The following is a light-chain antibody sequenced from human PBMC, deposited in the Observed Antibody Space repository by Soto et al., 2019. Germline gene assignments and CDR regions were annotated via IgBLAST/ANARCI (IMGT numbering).Light chain of an antibody. V-gene: IGKV3-20*01. CDR3: LEYGGCPRT. Sequence: EIVLTQSPGTLSLSPGERATLSCRASQTVISSYLAWYQQTPGQAPRLLIFGASSGATGIPDRFSGSGSGAAFTLPISGLEPAAFARYYGLEYGGCPRTFGQGTKRAIK. CDR1: QTVISSY. CDR2: GAS. J-gene: IGKJ2*01.